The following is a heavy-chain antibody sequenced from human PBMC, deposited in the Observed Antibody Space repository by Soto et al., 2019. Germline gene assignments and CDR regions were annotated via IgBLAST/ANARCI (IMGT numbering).Heavy chain of an antibody. CDR3: AKDCRGYSGYVHF. CDR2: ISPAGVST. V-gene: IGHV3-23*01. D-gene: IGHD5-18*01. CDR1: GFTFTNYT. J-gene: IGHJ4*02. Sequence: GGALRLSCAASGFTFTNYTMTWVRQSPGGGMEWVSSISPAGVSTYYTDSLKGRFTISRDNSRNTVYLQLNNLRTEDTAFYYCAKDCRGYSGYVHFWGQGTLVTVSS.